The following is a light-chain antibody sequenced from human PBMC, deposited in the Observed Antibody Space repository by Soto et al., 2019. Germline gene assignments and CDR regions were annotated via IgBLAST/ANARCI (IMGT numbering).Light chain of an antibody. CDR2: AAS. Sequence: AIRMTQSPSSLSASTGDRVTITCRASQGISSYLAWYQQKPGKAPKLLIYAASTLQSGVPSRFSGSGSGTDFTLTISCLQSEDFATYYCQQYYSYPETFGQGTMVEIK. V-gene: IGKV1-8*01. CDR1: QGISSY. J-gene: IGKJ1*01. CDR3: QQYYSYPET.